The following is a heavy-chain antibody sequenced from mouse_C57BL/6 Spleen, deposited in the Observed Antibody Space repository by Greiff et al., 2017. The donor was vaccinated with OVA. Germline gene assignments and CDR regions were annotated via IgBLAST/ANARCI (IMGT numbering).Heavy chain of an antibody. Sequence: QVQLKQSGAELVRPGTSVKMSCKASGYTFTNYWIGWAKQRPGHGLEWIGDIYPGGGYTNYNEKFKGKATLTADKSSSTAYMQFSRLTSEDSATYDCAIGGGGREDAMDYWGQGTSVTVSS. V-gene: IGHV1-63*01. CDR3: AIGGGGREDAMDY. CDR1: GYTFTNYW. D-gene: IGHD3-3*01. J-gene: IGHJ4*01. CDR2: IYPGGGYT.